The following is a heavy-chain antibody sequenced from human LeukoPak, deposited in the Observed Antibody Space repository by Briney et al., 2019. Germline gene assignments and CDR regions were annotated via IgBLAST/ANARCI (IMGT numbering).Heavy chain of an antibody. D-gene: IGHD3-16*01. CDR2: IKEDESAK. Sequence: SGGSLRLSCVASGFIFTDHWMSWVRQAPGKGLDWVANIKEDESAKFYADSVRGRFTISRDNAKNSVYLEMSNLRVEDTAVYYCARAVDVADYWGRGTLVTVSS. V-gene: IGHV3-7*01. J-gene: IGHJ4*02. CDR3: ARAVDVADY. CDR1: GFIFTDHW.